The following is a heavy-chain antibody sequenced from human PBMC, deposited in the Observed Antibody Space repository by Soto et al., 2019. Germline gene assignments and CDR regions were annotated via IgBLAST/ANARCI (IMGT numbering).Heavy chain of an antibody. Sequence: QVQLQEPAPGLVKPSETLSLTCTVSGGSISSYCWSWIRQPPGKGMEWIGYIYYNGSTNYNPSLKSRVTISVDTSKNQFSLKLSSVTAADTALYYCARDRPARASGYPLSPPYYYYVLDVWGQGTTVTVSS. D-gene: IGHD5-12*01. V-gene: IGHV4-59*01. CDR3: ARDRPARASGYPLSPPYYYYVLDV. J-gene: IGHJ6*02. CDR1: GGSISSYC. CDR2: IYYNGST.